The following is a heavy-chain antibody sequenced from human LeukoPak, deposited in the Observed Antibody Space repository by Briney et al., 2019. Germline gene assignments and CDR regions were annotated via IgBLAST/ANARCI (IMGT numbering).Heavy chain of an antibody. J-gene: IGHJ4*02. Sequence: GASVKVSCKASGYTFTGYYMHWVRQAPGQGLEWMGWINPNSGGTNYAQKFQGRVTMTRDTSISTAYMELSRLTSDDTAVYYCARAPGAGTYLDYWGQGTLVTVSS. CDR1: GYTFTGYY. V-gene: IGHV1-2*02. CDR3: ARAPGAGTYLDY. D-gene: IGHD1-26*01. CDR2: INPNSGGT.